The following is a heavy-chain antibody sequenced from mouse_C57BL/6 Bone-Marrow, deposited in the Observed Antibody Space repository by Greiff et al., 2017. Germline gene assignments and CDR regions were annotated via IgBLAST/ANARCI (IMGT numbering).Heavy chain of an antibody. J-gene: IGHJ1*03. D-gene: IGHD1-1*01. CDR2: IYPRSGNT. CDR1: GYTFTSYG. CDR3: ARNAYYGSSYWYFDV. V-gene: IGHV1-81*01. Sequence: VQLQQSGAELARPGASVKLSCKASGYTFTSYGISWVKQRTGQGLEWIGEIYPRSGNTYYNEKFKGKATLTADKSSSTAYMELRSLTSEDSAVYFFARNAYYGSSYWYFDVWGTGTTVTVSS.